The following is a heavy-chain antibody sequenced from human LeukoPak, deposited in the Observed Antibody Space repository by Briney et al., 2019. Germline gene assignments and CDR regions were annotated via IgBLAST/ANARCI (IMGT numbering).Heavy chain of an antibody. CDR2: IYYSGYT. CDR1: GGSISSSSYY. Sequence: SETLSVTCTVSGGSISSSSYYWGWIRQPPGKGLEWIGSIYYSGYTYYNPSLESRVTISVDTPKNQFSLKLSSVTAADTAVYYCARDRALYSSPHDAFDIWGQGTMVTVSS. CDR3: ARDRALYSSPHDAFDI. V-gene: IGHV4-39*07. D-gene: IGHD6-13*01. J-gene: IGHJ3*02.